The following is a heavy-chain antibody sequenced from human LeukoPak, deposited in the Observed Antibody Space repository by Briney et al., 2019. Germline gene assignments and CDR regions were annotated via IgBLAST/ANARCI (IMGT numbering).Heavy chain of an antibody. CDR2: IYYSGST. Sequence: SETLSLTCTVSGGSISSYYWSWIRQPPGEGLEWIGYIYYSGSTNYNPSLKSRVTISVDTSKNQFSLKLSSVTAADTAVYYCASLTKGSDYYMDVWGKGTTVTVSS. V-gene: IGHV4-59*01. D-gene: IGHD3-10*01. CDR1: GGSISSYY. CDR3: ASLTKGSDYYMDV. J-gene: IGHJ6*03.